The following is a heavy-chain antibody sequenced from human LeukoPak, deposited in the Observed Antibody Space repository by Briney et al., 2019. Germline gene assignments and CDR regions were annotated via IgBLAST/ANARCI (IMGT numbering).Heavy chain of an antibody. J-gene: IGHJ4*02. CDR2: IYYSGST. CDR3: ARALYGSGSYYNEPHFDY. Sequence: PSQTLSLTCTVSGGSISSGGYYWSWIRQHPGKGLEWIGYIYYSGSTYYNPSLKSRVTISVDTSKNQFSLKLSSVTAAGTAVYYCARALYGSGSYYNEPHFDYWGQGTLVTVSS. D-gene: IGHD3-10*01. V-gene: IGHV4-31*03. CDR1: GGSISSGGYY.